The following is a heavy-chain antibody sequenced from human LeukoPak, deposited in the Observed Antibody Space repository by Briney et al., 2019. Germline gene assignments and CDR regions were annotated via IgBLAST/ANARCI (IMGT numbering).Heavy chain of an antibody. CDR1: GFTVSSNY. Sequence: PGGSLRLSCAASGFTVSSNYMSWVRQAPGKGLEWVSVIYSGGSTYYADSVKGRFAISRDNSKNTLYLQMNSLRAEDTAVYYCAREQLLAPGGLYYFDYWGQGTLVTGSS. V-gene: IGHV3-66*01. J-gene: IGHJ4*02. CDR2: IYSGGST. D-gene: IGHD6-19*01. CDR3: AREQLLAPGGLYYFDY.